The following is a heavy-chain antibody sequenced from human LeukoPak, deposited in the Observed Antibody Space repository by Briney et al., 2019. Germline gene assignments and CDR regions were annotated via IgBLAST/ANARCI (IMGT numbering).Heavy chain of an antibody. Sequence: GGSLRLSCAASGFTFSRYGMSWVRQAPGKGLEWVSAISGSGGSTFYADSVKGRFTISRDNSKNTLYLQMNSLRAEDTAVYYCTRLLGTESNYWGQGTLVTVSS. J-gene: IGHJ4*02. CDR2: ISGSGGST. CDR3: TRLLGTESNY. V-gene: IGHV3-23*01. CDR1: GFTFSRYG. D-gene: IGHD1-14*01.